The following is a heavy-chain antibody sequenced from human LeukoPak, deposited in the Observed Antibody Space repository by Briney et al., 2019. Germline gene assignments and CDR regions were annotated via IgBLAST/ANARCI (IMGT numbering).Heavy chain of an antibody. J-gene: IGHJ4*02. CDR2: IYYSGST. CDR1: GGSINSSSSY. V-gene: IGHV4-39*01. D-gene: IGHD3-22*01. CDR3: ARLSGYFDNSGYYYV. Sequence: PSETLSLTCTVSGGSINSSSSYWGRIRQPPGEGLEWIWSIYYSGSTYFNPSLKSRVTISVDTSKNQFSLKLSSVTAADTAVYYCARLSGYFDNSGYYYVWGQGTLVTVSS.